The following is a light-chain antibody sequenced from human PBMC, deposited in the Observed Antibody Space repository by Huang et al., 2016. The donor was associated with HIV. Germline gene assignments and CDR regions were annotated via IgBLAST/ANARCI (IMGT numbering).Light chain of an antibody. CDR1: QNIIYN. CDR3: QQYHAWPPVT. V-gene: IGKV3-15*01. J-gene: IGKJ1*01. CDR2: GTS. Sequence: EIMMTQSQDTLSVSPGERATLSCRASQNIIYNLAWYQQRPGQAPRLLIYGTSTRASGISGRFSGSGSGTEFTLTISSLQSDDLGVYYCQQYHAWPPVTFGQGTKVEI.